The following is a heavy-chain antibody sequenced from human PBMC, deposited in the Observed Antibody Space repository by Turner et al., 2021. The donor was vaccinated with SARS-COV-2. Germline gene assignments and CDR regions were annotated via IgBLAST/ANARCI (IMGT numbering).Heavy chain of an antibody. Sequence: QLQLQESGPGLVKPSETLSLTCTVSGGSISSSSYYWGWIRQPPGKGLERIGSIYYSGITYYNPSLKSRVTISVDTSKNQFSLKLSSVTAADTAVYYCARLMDTAMDYYGMDVWGQGTTVTVSS. CDR2: IYYSGIT. CDR1: GGSISSSSYY. J-gene: IGHJ6*02. V-gene: IGHV4-39*01. CDR3: ARLMDTAMDYYGMDV. D-gene: IGHD5-18*01.